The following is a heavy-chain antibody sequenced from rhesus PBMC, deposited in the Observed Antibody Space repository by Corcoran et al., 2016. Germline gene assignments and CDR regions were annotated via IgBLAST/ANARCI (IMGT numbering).Heavy chain of an antibody. Sequence: QVQLQESGPGVVKPSETLSLTCAVSGGSISDSYRWSWIRQPPGKGLEWIGYIYGSSTNTNYNPSLKSRVTISKDTSKNQFSLKLSSVTAADTAVYYCARDLSYTAAWGYWGQGVLVTVSS. CDR3: ARDLSYTAAWGY. J-gene: IGHJ4*01. CDR2: IYGSSTNT. CDR1: GGSISDSYR. D-gene: IGHD6-25*01. V-gene: IGHV4S10*01.